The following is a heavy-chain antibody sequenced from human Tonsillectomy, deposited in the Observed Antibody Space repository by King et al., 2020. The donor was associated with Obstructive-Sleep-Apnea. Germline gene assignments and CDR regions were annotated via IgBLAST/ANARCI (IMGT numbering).Heavy chain of an antibody. J-gene: IGHJ4*02. CDR2: ISYDGSNK. CDR3: ARDFTMIMFGGVIVD. Sequence: VQLVESGGGVVQPGRSLRLSCAAFGFTFSSYAMHCVRQAPGKGLEWVAVISYDGSNKYYTDSVKGRFSISRDNSKNTLYLQMNSLRPEDTAMYYCARDFTMIMFGGVIVDWGQGTLVTVSS. V-gene: IGHV3-30*04. D-gene: IGHD3-16*02. CDR1: GFTFSSYA.